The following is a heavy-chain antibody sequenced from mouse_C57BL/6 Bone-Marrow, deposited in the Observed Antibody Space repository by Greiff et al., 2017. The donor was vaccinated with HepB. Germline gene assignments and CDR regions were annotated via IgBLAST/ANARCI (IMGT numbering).Heavy chain of an antibody. J-gene: IGHJ4*01. V-gene: IGHV1-64*01. Sequence: QVQLQQPGAELVKPGASVKLSCKASGYTFTSYWMHWVKQRPGQGLEWIGMIHPNSGSTNYNEKFKSKATLTVGKSSSTAYMQLSSLTSEDSAVYYCARQSNSYAMDYWGQGTSVTVSS. CDR2: IHPNSGST. CDR1: GYTFTSYW. CDR3: ARQSNSYAMDY. D-gene: IGHD2-5*01.